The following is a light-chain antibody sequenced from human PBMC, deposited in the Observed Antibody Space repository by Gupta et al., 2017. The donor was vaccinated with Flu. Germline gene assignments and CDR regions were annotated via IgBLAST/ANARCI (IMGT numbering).Light chain of an antibody. CDR2: GNT. J-gene: IGLJ2*01. V-gene: IGLV1-40*01. CDR1: SSNIGAGFD. CDR3: QSYDSGLTGSV. Sequence: QSVLTQPPSASGAPGPRVTISCTASSSNIGAGFDVHRYQQPPGTAPNLLIHGNTFRPSGVPDRFSGSKSGTAASLASTGLQSEDEADYYCQSYDSGLTGSVFGGGTKLTVL.